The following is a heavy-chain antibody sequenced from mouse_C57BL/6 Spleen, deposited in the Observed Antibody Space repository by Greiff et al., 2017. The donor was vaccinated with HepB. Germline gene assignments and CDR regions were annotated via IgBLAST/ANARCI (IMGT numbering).Heavy chain of an antibody. CDR3: ARMVTTGYWYFDV. D-gene: IGHD2-2*01. CDR2: LDPANGNT. J-gene: IGHJ1*03. CDR1: GFNIQNTY. V-gene: IGHV14-3*01. Sequence: VQLQQSVAELVRPGASVKLSCTASGFNIQNTYMHWVKQRPEQGLEWIGRLDPANGNTKYAPKFQGTATITADTSSNTAYLQLSSLTSEDTAIYYCARMVTTGYWYFDVWGTGTTVTVSS.